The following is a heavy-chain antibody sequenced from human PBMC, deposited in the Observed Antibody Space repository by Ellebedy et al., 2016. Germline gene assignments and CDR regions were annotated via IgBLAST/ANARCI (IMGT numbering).Heavy chain of an antibody. J-gene: IGHJ4*01. V-gene: IGHV4-59*01. D-gene: IGHD3-22*01. CDR3: ARRSGNYAPFDQ. CDR2: ISYSGSA. Sequence: SETLSLTXTVSGGSISSYYWTWIRQPPGKRLQWIGYISYSGSANYNPSLKSRVTISVDTSKNQFSQNLSSVTAADTAVYYCARRSGNYAPFDQWGQGTLVTVSS. CDR1: GGSISSYY.